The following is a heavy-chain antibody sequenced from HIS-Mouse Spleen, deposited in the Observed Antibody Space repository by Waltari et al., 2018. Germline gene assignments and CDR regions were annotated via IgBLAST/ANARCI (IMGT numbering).Heavy chain of an antibody. CDR2: SSSSSSTI. V-gene: IGHV3-48*01. Sequence: EVQLVESGGGLVQPGGSLRLSCAASGFTFSSYSMNWVRQAPGKGVGWVAYSSSSSSTIYYADSVKGRFTISRDNAKNSLYLQMNSLRAEDTAVYYCARAGVSIAARKAFDIWGQGTMVTVSS. J-gene: IGHJ3*02. D-gene: IGHD6-6*01. CDR3: ARAGVSIAARKAFDI. CDR1: GFTFSSYS.